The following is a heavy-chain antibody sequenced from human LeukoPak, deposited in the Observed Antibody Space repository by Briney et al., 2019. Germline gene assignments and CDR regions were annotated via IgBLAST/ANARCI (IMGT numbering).Heavy chain of an antibody. CDR3: ARDRGGSYSAIDY. D-gene: IGHD1-26*01. CDR2: ISSSSSTI. Sequence: TGGSLRLSCAASGFTFSSYSMNWVRQAPGKGLGWVSFISSSSSTIYYADSVKGRFTISRDNAKNSLYLQMNSLRAEDTAVYYCARDRGGSYSAIDYWGQGTLVTVSP. V-gene: IGHV3-48*04. J-gene: IGHJ4*02. CDR1: GFTFSSYS.